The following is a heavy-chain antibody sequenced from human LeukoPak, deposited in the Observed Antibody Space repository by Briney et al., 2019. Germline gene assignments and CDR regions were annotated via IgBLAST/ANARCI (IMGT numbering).Heavy chain of an antibody. CDR1: GYTFTRYG. CDR2: ICAYNGNT. V-gene: IGHV1-18*01. J-gene: IGHJ5*02. D-gene: IGHD6-19*01. CDR3: ARELRGYSSGWNWFDP. Sequence: ASVKVSCKASGYTFTRYGISWVRQAPGHGGEWMGWICAYNGNTNYAQKLQGRVNMTTDTSTSTAYMELWSLRSDDTAVYYCARELRGYSSGWNWFDPWGQGTLVTVSS.